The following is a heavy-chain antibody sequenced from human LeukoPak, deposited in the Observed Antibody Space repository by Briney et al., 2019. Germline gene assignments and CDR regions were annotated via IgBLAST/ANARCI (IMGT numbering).Heavy chain of an antibody. CDR3: ARGSTIFVPSAYYYGMDV. CDR1: GFTFTSYS. D-gene: IGHD3-3*01. CDR2: ISSSSNTI. Sequence: GGSLRLSCAASGFTFTSYSINWVRQAPGKGLEWVSYISSSSNTIYYADSVKGRFTISRDNAKNSLYLQMNSLRAEDTAVYYCARGSTIFVPSAYYYGMDVWGQGTTVTVSS. J-gene: IGHJ6*02. V-gene: IGHV3-48*01.